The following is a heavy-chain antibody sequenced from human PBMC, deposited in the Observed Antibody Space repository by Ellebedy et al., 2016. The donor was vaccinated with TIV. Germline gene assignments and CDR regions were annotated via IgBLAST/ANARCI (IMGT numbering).Heavy chain of an antibody. CDR2: IDGSSRTI. V-gene: IGHV3-48*01. CDR1: GFTFTRFT. Sequence: GESLKISXAASGFTFTRFTMNWVRQAPGKGLEWVSYIDGSSRTIYYTDSVKGRFTVSRDNTKNSLYLHMNSLRAEDTAVYYCARERWELKGGSWYYYYGMDVWGQGITVTVSS. D-gene: IGHD1-26*01. CDR3: ARERWELKGGSWYYYYGMDV. J-gene: IGHJ6*02.